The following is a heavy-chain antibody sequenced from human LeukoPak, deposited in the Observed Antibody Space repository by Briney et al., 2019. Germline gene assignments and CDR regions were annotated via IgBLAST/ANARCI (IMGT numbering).Heavy chain of an antibody. V-gene: IGHV1-3*03. CDR1: GYTFTTYA. CDR2: INAANGNT. CDR3: ARYDGPMTAFDI. Sequence: ASVKVSCKASGYTFTTYALHCVRQAPGQRLQWMGWINAANGNTKYSQEFQGRLTITTDTPASTAYMELSSLRSDDLAVYYCARYDGPMTAFDIWGQGTMVTVSS. J-gene: IGHJ3*02. D-gene: IGHD3-22*01.